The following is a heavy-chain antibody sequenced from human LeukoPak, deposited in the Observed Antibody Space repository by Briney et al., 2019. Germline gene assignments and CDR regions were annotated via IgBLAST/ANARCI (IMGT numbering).Heavy chain of an antibody. CDR1: GGSISSYY. J-gene: IGHJ4*02. D-gene: IGHD1-26*01. Sequence: SETLSLTCTVSGGSISSYYWSWIRQPPGKGLECIVYMYYSGSTNYNPSTNYNPSLKSRLTISVDTSKNQFSLKLSSVTAADTAVYYCARDVGATPGYFDYRGQGTLVTVSS. CDR2: MYYSGSTNYNPST. CDR3: ARDVGATPGYFDY. V-gene: IGHV4-59*01.